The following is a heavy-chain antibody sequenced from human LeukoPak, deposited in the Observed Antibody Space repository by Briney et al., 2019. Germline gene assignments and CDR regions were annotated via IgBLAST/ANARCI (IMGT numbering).Heavy chain of an antibody. D-gene: IGHD2-2*01. CDR3: ARDRRCDSTSCQELLDY. CDR1: GYSFTDYY. Sequence: GASVKVSCRASGYSFTDYYMHWVRQAPGQGLEWMGWINPNNGGTNYAQKFQGRVTMTRDTSISTAYTELSSLRSDDTAVYYCARDRRCDSTSCQELLDYWGQGTPVTVSS. V-gene: IGHV1-2*02. J-gene: IGHJ4*02. CDR2: INPNNGGT.